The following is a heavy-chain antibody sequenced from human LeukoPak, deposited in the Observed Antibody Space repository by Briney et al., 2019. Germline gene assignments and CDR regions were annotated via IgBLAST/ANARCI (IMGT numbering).Heavy chain of an antibody. V-gene: IGHV4-34*01. Sequence: SETLSLTCAVFGGSFSGYYWSWIRQPPGKGLEWIGSVYHSGSTYYNPSLKSRVTISVDTSKNQFSLKLSSVTAADTAFYYCARDEMEHHGSYYDFWGQGTLVTVSS. D-gene: IGHD1/OR15-1a*01. CDR1: GGSFSGYY. CDR2: VYHSGST. CDR3: ARDEMEHHGSYYDF. J-gene: IGHJ4*02.